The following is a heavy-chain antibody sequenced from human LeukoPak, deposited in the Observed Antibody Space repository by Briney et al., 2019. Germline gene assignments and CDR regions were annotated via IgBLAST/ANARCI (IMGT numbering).Heavy chain of an antibody. CDR3: VRDRELTY. CDR1: DGSISIYY. CDR2: IYNSGSST. D-gene: IGHD3-10*01. V-gene: IGHV4-59*01. J-gene: IGHJ4*02. Sequence: SETLCLTCTVSDGSISIYYWNWIRQPPGKGLEWIGYIYNSGSSTIYNPSLQSRVTISVDMSKNQFSLRLSSVTAADTAVYFCVRDRELTYWGQGILVTVSS.